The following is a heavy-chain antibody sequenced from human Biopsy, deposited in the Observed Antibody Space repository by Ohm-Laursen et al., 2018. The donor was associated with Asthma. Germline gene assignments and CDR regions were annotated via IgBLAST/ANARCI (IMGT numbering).Heavy chain of an antibody. D-gene: IGHD2-2*01. CDR1: GGTFNTYV. J-gene: IGHJ4*02. V-gene: IGHV1-69*01. CDR2: INSVFGTT. CDR3: ARKAGPCISRTCYSLDF. Sequence: SSVKVSCKSLGGTFNTYVIGWVRQAPGQGLEWMGGINSVFGTTTYPQKFQDRVTITADDSTSTIYMELSSLRSEDTAVYYCARKAGPCISRTCYSLDFWGQGTLVTVSS.